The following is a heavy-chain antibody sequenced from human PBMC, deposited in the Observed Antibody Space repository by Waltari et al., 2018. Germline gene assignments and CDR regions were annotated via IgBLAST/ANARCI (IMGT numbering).Heavy chain of an antibody. CDR2: MNPNSVHT. Sequence: QVQLVQSGAEVKKPGASVKVSCKASGYTFTSYDINWVRPATGQGLEWMGWMNPNSVHTGDAQKFQGRVTMTRNTSISTAYMERSSLRSEDTAVYYCARHRKLRYFDPWGQGTLVTVSS. V-gene: IGHV1-8*01. J-gene: IGHJ5*02. D-gene: IGHD3-9*01. CDR1: GYTFTSYD. CDR3: ARHRKLRYFDP.